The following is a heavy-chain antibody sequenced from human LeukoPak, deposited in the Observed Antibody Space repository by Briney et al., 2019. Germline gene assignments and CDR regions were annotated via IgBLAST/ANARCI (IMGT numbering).Heavy chain of an antibody. CDR2: TYYRSKWYN. CDR3: ARDPPIRFLVTHYYYGMDV. J-gene: IGHJ6*02. V-gene: IGHV6-1*01. Sequence: SQTLSLTCAISGDSVSSNSAAWNWIRQPPSRGLEWLGRTYYRSKWYNDYAVSVKSRITINPDTSKNQFSLQLNSVTPEDTAVYYCARDPPIRFLVTHYYYGMDVWGQGTTVTVSS. CDR1: GDSVSSNSAA. D-gene: IGHD3-3*01.